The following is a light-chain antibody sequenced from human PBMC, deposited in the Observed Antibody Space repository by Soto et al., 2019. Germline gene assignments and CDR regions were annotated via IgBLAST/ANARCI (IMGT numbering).Light chain of an antibody. V-gene: IGLV4-69*01. Sequence: QLVLTQSPSASASLGASVNLTCTLSSGHSSYAIAWHQQQPEKGPRFLMKLNSDGSHSRGDGIPDRFSGSSSGTERYLTVSSVQSEDEADYYCQTWGTGIGVFGGGTKLTVL. CDR2: LNSDGSH. CDR1: SGHSSYA. J-gene: IGLJ2*01. CDR3: QTWGTGIGV.